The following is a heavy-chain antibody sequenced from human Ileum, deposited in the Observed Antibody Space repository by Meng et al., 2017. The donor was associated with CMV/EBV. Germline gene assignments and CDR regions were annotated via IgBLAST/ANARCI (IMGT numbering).Heavy chain of an antibody. CDR2: IYPGDSDT. CDR3: ARAHSSPKYYGMDV. Sequence: GESLKISCQASGYTFSDYQVAWVRQMPGEGLEWMGIIYPGDSDTRYSPSFQGQVTISADKSISTAYLQWSSLKASDTAMYYCARAHSSPKYYGMDVWGQGTTVTVSS. CDR1: GYTFSDYQ. J-gene: IGHJ6*02. D-gene: IGHD6-13*01. V-gene: IGHV5-51*01.